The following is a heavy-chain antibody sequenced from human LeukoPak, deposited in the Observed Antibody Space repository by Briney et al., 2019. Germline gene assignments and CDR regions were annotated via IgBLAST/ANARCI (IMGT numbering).Heavy chain of an antibody. V-gene: IGHV5-51*03. CDR2: IYPGDSDT. CDR1: GYNFTNYW. D-gene: IGHD1-7*01. Sequence: GESLKISCKGSGYNFTNYWIGWVRQMPGKGLEWMGIIYPGDSDTRYSPSFRGQVTISADKSISTAYLQWSSLKASDTAMYYCARLEVTGTTSYYYYYMDVWGKGTTVTVSS. J-gene: IGHJ6*03. CDR3: ARLEVTGTTSYYYYYMDV.